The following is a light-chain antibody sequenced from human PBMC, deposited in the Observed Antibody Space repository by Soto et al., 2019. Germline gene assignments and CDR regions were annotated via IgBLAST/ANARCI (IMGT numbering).Light chain of an antibody. V-gene: IGKV3-20*01. CDR1: QSVSSSY. J-gene: IGKJ5*01. CDR3: QQYGSSPPVN. Sequence: EIELTQSPGTLSLSPGERATLSCRASQSVSSSYLAWYQQKPGQAPRLLIYGASSRATGIPDRFSGSGSGTDFTLTISRLEPEDFAVYYCQQYGSSPPVNFGQGTRLEI. CDR2: GAS.